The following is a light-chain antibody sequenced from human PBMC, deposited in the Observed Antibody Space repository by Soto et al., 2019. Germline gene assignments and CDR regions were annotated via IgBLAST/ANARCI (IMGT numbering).Light chain of an antibody. Sequence: EIVMTQSPPTLSVSPGEGATLSCRASQSVSSDLAWYQQKPGQAPRLLIYGVSTRATGIPARFSGSGSGTEFTLNIRSLQSEDFAVYYCQQYSNWPPYTFGQGTRLEIK. CDR2: GVS. CDR3: QQYSNWPPYT. V-gene: IGKV3-15*01. CDR1: QSVSSD. J-gene: IGKJ2*01.